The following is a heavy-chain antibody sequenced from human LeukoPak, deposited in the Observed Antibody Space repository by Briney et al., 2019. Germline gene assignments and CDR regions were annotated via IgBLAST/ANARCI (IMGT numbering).Heavy chain of an antibody. CDR3: ARAGRLQYGDYVAFDY. V-gene: IGHV3-11*01. CDR2: ISISGTTI. J-gene: IGHJ4*02. CDR1: GFTFTDYY. Sequence: GGSLRLSCAASGFTFTDYYMSWIRQAPGKGLEWVSYISISGTTIYYADSVKGRFTFSRDNAKNSLYLQMNSPRAEDTAVYYCARAGRLQYGDYVAFDYWGQGTLVTVSS. D-gene: IGHD4-17*01.